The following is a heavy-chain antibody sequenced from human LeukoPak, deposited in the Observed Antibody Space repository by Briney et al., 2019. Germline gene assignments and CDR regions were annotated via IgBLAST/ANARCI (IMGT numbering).Heavy chain of an antibody. CDR1: GFTFSNAW. J-gene: IGHJ6*03. CDR2: IKSKTDGGTT. Sequence: GSLRLSCAASGFTFSNAWMSWVRLAPGKGLEWVGRIKSKTDGGTTDYAAPVKGRFTISRDDSKNTLYLQMNSLKTEDTAVYYCTTDISYSSSSNYYYYYMDVWGKGTTVTVSS. D-gene: IGHD6-6*01. V-gene: IGHV3-15*01. CDR3: TTDISYSSSSNYYYYYMDV.